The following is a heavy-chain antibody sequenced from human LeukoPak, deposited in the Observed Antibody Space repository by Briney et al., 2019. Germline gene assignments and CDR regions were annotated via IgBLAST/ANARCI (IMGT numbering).Heavy chain of an antibody. CDR3: ARGSSVVALD. D-gene: IGHD2-15*01. CDR1: GFTFSSCW. CDR2: ITSEGSST. V-gene: IGHV3-74*01. J-gene: IGHJ4*02. Sequence: PGGSLRLSCAASGFTFSSCWMHWVRQVPGKGLVWVSRITSEGSSTSYADSVKGRFTISRDNAKNTLYLQMNSLRAEDTAVYYCARGSSVVALDWGQGTLVTASS.